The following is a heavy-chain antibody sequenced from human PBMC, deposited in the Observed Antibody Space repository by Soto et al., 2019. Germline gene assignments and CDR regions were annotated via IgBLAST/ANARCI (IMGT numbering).Heavy chain of an antibody. V-gene: IGHV4-39*01. CDR1: GGSISSSSYY. CDR3: ARTPPPYYDILTGYYKGPAY. CDR2: IYYSGST. D-gene: IGHD3-9*01. Sequence: PSETLSLTCTVSGGSISSSSYYWGWIRQPPGKGLEWIGSIYYSGSTYYNPSLKSRVTISVDTSKNQFSLKLSSVTAADTAVYYCARTPPPYYDILTGYYKGPAYWGQGTLVTVS. J-gene: IGHJ4*02.